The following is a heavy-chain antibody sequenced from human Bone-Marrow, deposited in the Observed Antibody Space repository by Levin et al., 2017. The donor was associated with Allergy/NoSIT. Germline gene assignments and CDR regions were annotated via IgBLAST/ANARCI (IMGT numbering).Heavy chain of an antibody. J-gene: IGHJ6*02. V-gene: IGHV5-51*01. Sequence: GESLKISCTGSGYSFSSFWIAWVRQMPGKGLEWMGLIYPGDSDTRYSPSFQGQVTMSADKSVNTVYLEWSSLRASDTAMYYCARHGGSGWYINYFYGMDVWCQGTTVIVSS. D-gene: IGHD6-19*01. CDR2: IYPGDSDT. CDR1: GYSFSSFW. CDR3: ARHGGSGWYINYFYGMDV.